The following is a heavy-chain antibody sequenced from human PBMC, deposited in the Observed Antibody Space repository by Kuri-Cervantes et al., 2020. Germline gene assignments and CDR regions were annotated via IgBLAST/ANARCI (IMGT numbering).Heavy chain of an antibody. V-gene: IGHV3-21*01. Sequence: GGSLRLSCAASGFTFSSCSMNWVRQAPGKGLEWVSSISSSSSYIYYADSVKGRFTISRDNAKNSLYLQMNSLRAEDTAVYYCARLGDSSSWYFIGYYYMDVWGKGTTVTVSS. CDR1: GFTFSSCS. CDR2: ISSSSSYI. J-gene: IGHJ6*03. D-gene: IGHD6-13*01. CDR3: ARLGDSSSWYFIGYYYMDV.